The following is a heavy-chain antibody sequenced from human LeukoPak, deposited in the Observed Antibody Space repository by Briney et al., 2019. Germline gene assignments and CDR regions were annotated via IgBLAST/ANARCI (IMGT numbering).Heavy chain of an antibody. D-gene: IGHD2-15*01. J-gene: IGHJ3*02. CDR2: IYYSGST. Sequence: SETLSLTCTVSGGSISSYYWSWIRQPPGKGLEWIGYIYYSGSTNYNPSLKSRVTISADTSKNQFSLKLSSVTAADTAVYYCARVGCSGGSCYSDAFDIWGQGTMVTVSS. CDR1: GGSISSYY. CDR3: ARVGCSGGSCYSDAFDI. V-gene: IGHV4-59*01.